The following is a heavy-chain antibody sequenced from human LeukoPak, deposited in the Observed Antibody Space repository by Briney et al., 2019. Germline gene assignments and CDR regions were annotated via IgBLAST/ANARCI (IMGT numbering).Heavy chain of an antibody. D-gene: IGHD3-10*01. J-gene: IGHJ6*02. CDR2: INPSGGST. V-gene: IGHV1-46*01. CDR3: AREPPGASYYYAMDV. CDR1: GYTFTSYY. Sequence: ASVKVSCKASGYTFTSYYMHWVRQAPGQGLEWMGIINPSGGSTSYAQKFQGRVTMTRDTSTSTVYMELSSLRSEDTAVYYCAREPPGASYYYAMDVWGQGTTVTVSS.